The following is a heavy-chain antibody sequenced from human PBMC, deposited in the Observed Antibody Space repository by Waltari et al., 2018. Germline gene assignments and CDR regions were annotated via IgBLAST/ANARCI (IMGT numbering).Heavy chain of an antibody. CDR1: GGSFSGYY. V-gene: IGHV4-34*01. D-gene: IGHD6-13*01. Sequence: QVQLQQWGAGLLKPSETLSLTCAVYGGSFSGYYWSWIRQPPGKGLEWIGEINHSGSTNYNPALMSRVTISVDTSKNQFSLKLSSVTAADTAVYYCAREGPEGSSWYRGRNWFDPWGQGTLVTVSS. CDR2: INHSGST. CDR3: AREGPEGSSWYRGRNWFDP. J-gene: IGHJ5*02.